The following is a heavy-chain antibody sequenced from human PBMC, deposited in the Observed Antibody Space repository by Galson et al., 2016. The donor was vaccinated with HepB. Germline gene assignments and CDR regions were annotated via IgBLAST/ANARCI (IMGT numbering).Heavy chain of an antibody. J-gene: IGHJ4*02. CDR3: ASWVYGDYFDY. CDR2: IIPIFYTT. CDR1: GGTFSRNA. V-gene: IGHV1-69*13. Sequence: SVKVSCKASGGTFSRNAISWVRQAPGQGLEWVGGIIPIFYTTNYAQKFQGRVTIIADESRSTVYMEVSSLTSEDTAVYFCASWVYGDYFDYWGQGSLVTVSP. D-gene: IGHD4-17*01.